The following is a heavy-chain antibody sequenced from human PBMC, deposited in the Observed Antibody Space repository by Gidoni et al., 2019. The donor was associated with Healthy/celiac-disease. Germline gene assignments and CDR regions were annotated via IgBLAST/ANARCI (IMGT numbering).Heavy chain of an antibody. D-gene: IGHD5-12*01. CDR3: ARVPRDGYNPYYFDY. J-gene: IGHJ4*02. Sequence: QLQLQESGPGLVKPSETLSLTCTVPSGSISSSSYYWGWNRQPPGKGLEWIGSIYYSGSTYYNPSLKSRVTISVDTSKNQFSLKLSSVTAADTAVYYCARVPRDGYNPYYFDYWGQGTLVTVSS. CDR1: SGSISSSSYY. CDR2: IYYSGST. V-gene: IGHV4-39*07.